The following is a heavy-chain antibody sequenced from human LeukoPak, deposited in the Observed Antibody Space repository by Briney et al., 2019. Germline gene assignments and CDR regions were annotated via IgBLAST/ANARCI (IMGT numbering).Heavy chain of an antibody. J-gene: IGHJ4*02. CDR2: IYYSGST. Sequence: KASETLSLTCTVSGGPISSSSYYWGWIRQPPGKGLEWIGSIYYSGSTYYNPSLKSRVTISVDTSKNQFSLKLSSVTAADTALYYCARLHYSSWSFDYWGQGTLVTVSS. V-gene: IGHV4-39*01. D-gene: IGHD6-6*01. CDR3: ARLHYSSWSFDY. CDR1: GGPISSSSYY.